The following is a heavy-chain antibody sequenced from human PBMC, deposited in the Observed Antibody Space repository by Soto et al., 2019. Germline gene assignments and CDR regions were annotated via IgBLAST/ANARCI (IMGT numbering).Heavy chain of an antibody. V-gene: IGHV3-23*01. Sequence: PGGSLRLSCEASGFSLTSHAMSWVRQAPGMGPEWVSAISRSGDSTYYGASVKGRFIVSRDNSKNIVYLQMKKLRVEDTAVYYCARDTPRHDFWSGYSDSWGQGTLVTVSS. J-gene: IGHJ4*02. D-gene: IGHD3-3*01. CDR1: GFSLTSHA. CDR3: ARDTPRHDFWSGYSDS. CDR2: ISRSGDST.